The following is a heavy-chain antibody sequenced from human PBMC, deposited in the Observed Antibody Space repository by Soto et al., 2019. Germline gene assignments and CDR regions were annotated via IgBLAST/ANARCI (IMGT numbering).Heavy chain of an antibody. V-gene: IGHV4-34*01. D-gene: IGHD6-13*01. Sequence: QVQLQQWGAGLLKPSETLSLTCAVYGGSFSGYYWSWIRQPPGKGLEWIGEINHSGSTNYNPSLKSRVTISVDTSKNQFSLKLSSVTAADTAVYYCARVGSSWYRGKNDYWGQGTLVTVSS. CDR1: GGSFSGYY. CDR2: INHSGST. CDR3: ARVGSSWYRGKNDY. J-gene: IGHJ4*02.